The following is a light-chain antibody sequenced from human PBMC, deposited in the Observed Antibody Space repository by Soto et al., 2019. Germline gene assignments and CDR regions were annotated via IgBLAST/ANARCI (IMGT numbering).Light chain of an antibody. J-gene: IGKJ1*01. CDR1: QSFATW. CDR3: QHSRT. CDR2: KAS. Sequence: DIQMLQSPSTLSASIGDRVTITCRASQSFATWLAWYQQKPGKAPRLLIYKASSLQSGVPSRFSGSATGTEFTLTVSSLQPDDFATYYCQHSRTFGQGTKVEIK. V-gene: IGKV1-5*03.